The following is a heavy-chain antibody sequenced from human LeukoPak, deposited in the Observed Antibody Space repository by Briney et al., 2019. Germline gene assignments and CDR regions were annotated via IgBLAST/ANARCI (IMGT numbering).Heavy chain of an antibody. Sequence: PSETLSLTGTVSGGSISSSTYYWGWIRQPPGKGLEWIGSIYYSGSTYYNPSLKSRVTISVDTSKNQFSLKLTSVTAADTAVYYCASLNWNYGNHFDYWGQGTLVTVSS. J-gene: IGHJ4*02. D-gene: IGHD1-7*01. CDR3: ASLNWNYGNHFDY. V-gene: IGHV4-39*01. CDR2: IYYSGST. CDR1: GGSISSSTYY.